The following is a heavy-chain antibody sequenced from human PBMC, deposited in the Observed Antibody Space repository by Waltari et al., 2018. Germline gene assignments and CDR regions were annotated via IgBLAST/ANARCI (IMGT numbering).Heavy chain of an antibody. CDR2: MNPNSGNT. CDR3: ARIRYDSSGNGAFDI. V-gene: IGHV1-8*03. J-gene: IGHJ3*02. CDR1: GDTFTSYD. Sequence: QVQLVQSGAEVKKPGASVTVSCKASGDTFTSYDSNWVRQANGQGLEWMGWMNPNSGNTGYAQKFQGRVTITRNTSISTAYMELSSLRSEDTAVYYCARIRYDSSGNGAFDIWGQGTMVTVSS. D-gene: IGHD3-22*01.